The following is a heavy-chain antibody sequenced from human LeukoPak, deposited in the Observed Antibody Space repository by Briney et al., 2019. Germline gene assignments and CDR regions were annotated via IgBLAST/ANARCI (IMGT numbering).Heavy chain of an antibody. Sequence: ASVKVSCKASGYTFTGYYMHWVRQAPGQGLEWMGWISAYNGNTNYAQKLQGRVTMTTDTSTSTAYMGLRSLRSDDTAVYYCARDQADSSSWFYYYYGMDVWGQGTTVTVSS. CDR2: ISAYNGNT. CDR1: GYTFTGYY. D-gene: IGHD6-13*01. J-gene: IGHJ6*02. V-gene: IGHV1-18*04. CDR3: ARDQADSSSWFYYYYGMDV.